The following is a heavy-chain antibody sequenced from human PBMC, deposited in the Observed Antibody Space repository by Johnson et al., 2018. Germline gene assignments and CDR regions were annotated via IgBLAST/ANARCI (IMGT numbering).Heavy chain of an antibody. V-gene: IGHV4-39*01. Sequence: QVQLQESGPGLVKPSETLSLTCSVSGGSISSSSYYWAWIRQPPGKGLEWIGSFKYSGRAYYDPSLQSRVTISLDVPRNQFSLKLSSVTAADPAGYFCASHVMYYGMDVWGQGATVTVSS. D-gene: IGHD2/OR15-2a*01. J-gene: IGHJ6*02. CDR3: ASHVMYYGMDV. CDR1: GGSISSSSYY. CDR2: FKYSGRA.